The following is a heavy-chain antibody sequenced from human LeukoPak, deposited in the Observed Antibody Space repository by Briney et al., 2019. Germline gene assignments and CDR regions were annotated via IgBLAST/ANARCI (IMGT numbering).Heavy chain of an antibody. Sequence: ASAKVSCKASGYTFSSYDINWVRQATGQGLEWMGWMNPNSGNTGYAQKFQGRVTMTRNTSISTAYMELSSLRSEDTAVYYCARKFLGSRGYYFDYWGQGTLVTVSS. CDR2: MNPNSGNT. J-gene: IGHJ4*02. CDR3: ARKFLGSRGYYFDY. D-gene: IGHD3-10*01. CDR1: GYTFSSYD. V-gene: IGHV1-8*01.